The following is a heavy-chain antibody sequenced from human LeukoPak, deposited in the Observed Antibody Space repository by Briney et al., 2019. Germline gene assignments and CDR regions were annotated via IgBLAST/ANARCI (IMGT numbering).Heavy chain of an antibody. Sequence: PGGSLRLSCAASGFTFSSYSMNWVRQAPGKGLEWVSSISSSSSYIYYADSVKGRFTISRDNAKNSLYLQMNSLRAEDTAVYYCARDGGYCSSTSCFDYYYYYGTDVWGQGTTVTVSS. CDR3: ARDGGYCSSTSCFDYYYYYGTDV. D-gene: IGHD2-2*01. CDR1: GFTFSSYS. V-gene: IGHV3-21*01. J-gene: IGHJ6*02. CDR2: ISSSSSYI.